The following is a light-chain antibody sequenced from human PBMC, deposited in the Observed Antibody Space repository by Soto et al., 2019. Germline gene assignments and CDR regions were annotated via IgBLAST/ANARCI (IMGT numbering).Light chain of an antibody. J-gene: IGKJ1*01. CDR1: QSVSSN. CDR2: DAS. Sequence: EVVMTQSPATLSVSPGERATLSCRASQSVSSNLAWYQQKPGQAPRLLIYDASTSATGIPARFSGSGSGTDSPITISRLSPEDLAVYYRQQYGSSAWTFGQGTKVDIK. V-gene: IGKV3-15*01. CDR3: QQYGSSAWT.